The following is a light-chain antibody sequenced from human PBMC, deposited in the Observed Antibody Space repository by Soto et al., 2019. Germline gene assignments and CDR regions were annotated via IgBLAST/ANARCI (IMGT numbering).Light chain of an antibody. CDR1: SSNIGSNT. CDR2: EGS. CDR3: CSYAGSSTVV. V-gene: IGLV1-44*01. J-gene: IGLJ2*01. Sequence: QSVLTQPPSASGTPGQRVTISCSGSSSNIGSNTVNWYQQLPGTAPKLMIYEGSKRPSGVSNRFSGSKSGNTASLTISGLQAEDEADYYCCSYAGSSTVVFGGGTKVTVL.